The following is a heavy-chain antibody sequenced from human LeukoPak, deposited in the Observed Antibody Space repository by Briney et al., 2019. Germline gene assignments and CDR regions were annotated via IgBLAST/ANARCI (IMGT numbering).Heavy chain of an antibody. CDR2: ISGSGGFT. CDR3: AKDPSSGWLSQIDF. Sequence: GGSLRLSCAASGFTFSNYAMTWVRQAPGKGLGWVAVISGSGGFTHYADSVKGRSTISRDNSNNTVHLQMNSLRGDDTGVYYCAKDPSSGWLSQIDFWGQGTLVTVSS. D-gene: IGHD6-19*01. CDR1: GFTFSNYA. J-gene: IGHJ4*02. V-gene: IGHV3-23*01.